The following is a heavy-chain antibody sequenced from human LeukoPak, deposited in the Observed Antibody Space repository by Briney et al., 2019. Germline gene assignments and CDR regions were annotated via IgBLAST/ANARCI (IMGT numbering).Heavy chain of an antibody. CDR2: IIPIFGTA. CDR1: GGTFSSYA. D-gene: IGHD5-12*01. J-gene: IGHJ6*03. Sequence: ASVKVSCKASGGTFSSYAISWVRQAPGQGLEWMGGIIPIFGTANYAQKFQGRVTITADKSTSTAYMELSSLRSDDTAVYYCARENSGYDTYYYYYMDVWGKGTTVTVSS. CDR3: ARENSGYDTYYYYYMDV. V-gene: IGHV1-69*06.